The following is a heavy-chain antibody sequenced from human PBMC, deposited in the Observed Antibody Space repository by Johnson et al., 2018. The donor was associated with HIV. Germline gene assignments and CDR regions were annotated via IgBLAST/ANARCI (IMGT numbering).Heavy chain of an antibody. CDR3: AREWRQWRARACDI. CDR2: TNWNSGTI. J-gene: IGHJ3*02. D-gene: IGHD6-19*01. CDR1: GFTFDDYA. Sequence: EVQVVESGGGLVQPGRSLRLSCAASGFTFDDYAMYWVRQAPGKGLEWVSGTNWNSGTIIYADSVKGRFTISRDNAKNSLYLQMNSLRAEDTSVYYCAREWRQWRARACDIWGQGTMVTVSS. V-gene: IGHV3-9*01.